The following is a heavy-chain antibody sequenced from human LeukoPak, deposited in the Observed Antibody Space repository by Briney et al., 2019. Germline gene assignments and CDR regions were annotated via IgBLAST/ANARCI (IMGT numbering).Heavy chain of an antibody. D-gene: IGHD1-1*01. J-gene: IGHJ4*02. CDR3: ARDLRHDWNVPPVGH. CDR1: GYTFTNYY. Sequence: ASVKVSCKASGYTFTNYYIHWVRQAPGQGLEWMGWLNPNSGDTNYAQKFQGRVTMTGDTSISTAYMELRSLRSDDTAFYYCARDLRHDWNVPPVGHWGQGTLVTVSS. V-gene: IGHV1-2*02. CDR2: LNPNSGDT.